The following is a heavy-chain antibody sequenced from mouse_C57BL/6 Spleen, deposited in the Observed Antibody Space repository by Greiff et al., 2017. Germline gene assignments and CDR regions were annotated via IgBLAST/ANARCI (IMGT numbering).Heavy chain of an antibody. CDR2: IWSGGST. CDR1: GFSLTSYG. J-gene: IGHJ3*01. D-gene: IGHD1-1*01. V-gene: IGHV2-2*01. CDR3: ARTGGSSYWFAY. Sequence: QVQLQQSGPGLVQPSQSLSITCTVSGFSLTSYGVHWVRQSPGKGLEWLGVIWSGGSTDYNAAFISRLIISKDNSKSQVFFKMNSLQADDTAIYYCARTGGSSYWFAYWGQGTLVTVSA.